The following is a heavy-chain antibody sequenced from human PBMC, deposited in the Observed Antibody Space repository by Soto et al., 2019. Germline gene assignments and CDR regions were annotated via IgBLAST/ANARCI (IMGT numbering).Heavy chain of an antibody. CDR2: IYYSGST. CDR3: VGRFDEDNWFDP. J-gene: IGHJ5*02. CDR1: GGSISSSSYY. D-gene: IGHD3-16*01. Sequence: SETLSLTCTVSGGSISSSSYYWGWIRQPPGKGLEWIGSIYYSGSTYYNPSLKSRVTISVATSKNQFSLKLGSVTAADTAVYYCVGRFDEDNWFDPWGQGTLVTVSS. V-gene: IGHV4-39*01.